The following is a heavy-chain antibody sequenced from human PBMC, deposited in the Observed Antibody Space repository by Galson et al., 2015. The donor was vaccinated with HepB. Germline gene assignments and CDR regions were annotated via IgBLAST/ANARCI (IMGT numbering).Heavy chain of an antibody. CDR1: GFTFSSYG. V-gene: IGHV3-33*06. Sequence: SLRLSCAASGFTFSSYGMHWVRQAPGKGLEWVAVIWYDGSNKFYADSVKGRFTISRDNSKNTLYLQMNSLRAEDTAVYYCAKGGTWLRSPFDYWGQGTLVTVSS. CDR2: IWYDGSNK. CDR3: AKGGTWLRSPFDY. J-gene: IGHJ4*02. D-gene: IGHD5-12*01.